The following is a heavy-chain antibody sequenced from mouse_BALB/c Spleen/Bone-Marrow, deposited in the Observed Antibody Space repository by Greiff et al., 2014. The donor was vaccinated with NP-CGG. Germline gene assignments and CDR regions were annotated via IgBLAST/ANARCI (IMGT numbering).Heavy chain of an antibody. V-gene: IGHV1S29*02. CDR3: ARGNWDFAY. CDR1: GYTFTDYN. CDR2: IYPYSGGT. D-gene: IGHD4-1*01. Sequence: EVMLVESGPELVRPGASVKISCKASGYTFTDYNIYWVKQSHGKSLEWIGYIYPYSGGTGYNQKFKSKATLTVDNSSTTAYMELRSLTSEDSAVYYCARGNWDFAYWGQGTLVTAST. J-gene: IGHJ3*01.